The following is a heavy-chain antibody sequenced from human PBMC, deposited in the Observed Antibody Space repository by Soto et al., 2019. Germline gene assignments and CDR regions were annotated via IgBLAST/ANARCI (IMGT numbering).Heavy chain of an antibody. D-gene: IGHD2-8*02. CDR3: ARSTGGGMRYYYGMDV. CDR2: IIPIFGTA. J-gene: IGHJ6*02. CDR1: GGTFSSYA. Sequence: KVSCKASGGTFSSYAISWVRQAPGQGLEWMGGIIPIFGTANYAQKFQGRVTITADESTSTAYMELSSLRSEDTAVYYCARSTGGGMRYYYGMDVWGQGTTVTVSS. V-gene: IGHV1-69*01.